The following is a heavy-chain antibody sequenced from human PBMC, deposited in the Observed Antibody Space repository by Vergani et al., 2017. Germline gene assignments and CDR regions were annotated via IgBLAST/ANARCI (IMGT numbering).Heavy chain of an antibody. CDR2: ISWNSGSI. Sequence: EVQLVESGGGLVQPGRSLRLSCAASGFTFDDYAMHWVRQAPGKGLEWVSGISWNSGSIGYADSVKGRFIISRDNAKNSLYLQMNSLRAEDTALYYCANLLVDYWGQGTLVTVSS. D-gene: IGHD2-21*01. V-gene: IGHV3-9*01. J-gene: IGHJ4*02. CDR3: ANLLVDY. CDR1: GFTFDDYA.